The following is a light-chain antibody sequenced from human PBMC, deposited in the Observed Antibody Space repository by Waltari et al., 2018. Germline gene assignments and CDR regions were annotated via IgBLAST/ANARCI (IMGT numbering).Light chain of an antibody. J-gene: IGLJ3*02. CDR1: SSNIGSNY. CDR3: ATWDDRLSGPWV. V-gene: IGLV1-47*01. Sequence: QSVLTQPPSASGTPGQSVTITCSGSSSNIGSNYVYWYQQLPGTAPQLLIYRNSQWRSWVHDRFSGAGSGTSASLAISGLRSEDEADYYCATWDDRLSGPWVFGGGTKLTVL. CDR2: RNS.